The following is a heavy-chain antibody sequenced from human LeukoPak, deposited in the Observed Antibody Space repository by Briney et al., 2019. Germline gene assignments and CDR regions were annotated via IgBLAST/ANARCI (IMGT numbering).Heavy chain of an antibody. J-gene: IGHJ2*01. CDR1: GYTFTTHG. CDR2: ISAHNGNT. Sequence: ASLKVSCKASGYTFTTHGIAWVRQAPGQGLEWMGWISAHNGNTNYAQSLQGRVTMTTDTSTNTAYMELRSLRSDDTAGYYCARDGYFDLWGRGTLVTVSS. CDR3: ARDGYFDL. V-gene: IGHV1-18*01.